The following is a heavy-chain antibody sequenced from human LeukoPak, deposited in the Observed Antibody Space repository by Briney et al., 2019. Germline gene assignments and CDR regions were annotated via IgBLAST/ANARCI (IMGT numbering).Heavy chain of an antibody. CDR1: GFTFRSYW. J-gene: IGHJ4*02. CDR2: INSEGSGA. V-gene: IGHV3-74*01. Sequence: GGSLRLSCAASGFTFRSYWMHWVRQAPGKGLVWVSRINSEGSGASYADSVKGRFTISRDNSKNTLYLQMNSLRAEDTAVYYCAKDGGNYYDSSGLFDYWGQGTLVTVSS. CDR3: AKDGGNYYDSSGLFDY. D-gene: IGHD3-22*01.